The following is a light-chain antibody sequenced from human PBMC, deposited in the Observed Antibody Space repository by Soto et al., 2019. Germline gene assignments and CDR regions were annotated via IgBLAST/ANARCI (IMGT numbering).Light chain of an antibody. V-gene: IGLV2-11*01. Sequence: QSALTQPRSLSGSPGQSVTISCTGTSSDVGGYNYVSWFQQHPGKAPKLMIYDVTKRPSGVPDRFSGSKSGNTASLTISGLQAEDEADYYCCSYAGGHIVVFGGETKLTVL. CDR2: DVT. J-gene: IGLJ2*01. CDR1: SSDVGGYNY. CDR3: CSYAGGHIVV.